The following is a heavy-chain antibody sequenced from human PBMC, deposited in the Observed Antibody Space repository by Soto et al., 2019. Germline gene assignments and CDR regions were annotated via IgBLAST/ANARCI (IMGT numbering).Heavy chain of an antibody. CDR2: ISFDGSKR. CDR1: GFTFKNHA. J-gene: IGHJ4*02. D-gene: IGHD3-16*01. V-gene: IGHV3-30*09. Sequence: PGGSLRLSCAASGFTFKNHAMHWVRQAPGKGLEWVALISFDGSKRYYADSVKGRFAISRDNSRNTLYLQVSSLRPEDTAMFYCVRDLFGENYLDYWGQGTLVTVSS. CDR3: VRDLFGENYLDY.